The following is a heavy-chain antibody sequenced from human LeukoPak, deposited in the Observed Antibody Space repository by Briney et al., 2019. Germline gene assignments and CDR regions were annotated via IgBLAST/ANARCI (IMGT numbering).Heavy chain of an antibody. D-gene: IGHD3-22*01. CDR3: ARAPVIVMHDWYFDL. J-gene: IGHJ2*01. Sequence: GGSLRLSCVGSEFTFRNYSLNWVRQAPGKGLEWVSSISSSSSYKYYADSVKGRFTISRDNAKKSLYLQMNSLRAEDTAIYYCARAPVIVMHDWYFDLWGRGTLVTVSS. CDR1: EFTFRNYS. CDR2: ISSSSSYK. V-gene: IGHV3-21*01.